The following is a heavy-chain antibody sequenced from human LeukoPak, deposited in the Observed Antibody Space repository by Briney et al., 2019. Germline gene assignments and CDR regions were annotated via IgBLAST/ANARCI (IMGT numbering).Heavy chain of an antibody. CDR1: GYNFNIYW. J-gene: IGHJ4*02. CDR3: ARQVARTYSSDY. CDR2: IYPDDSDT. Sequence: GESLKISCTGSGYNFNIYWIAWVRQMPGKGLGWMGVIYPDDSDTRYSPSFQGQVTISADRSVRTVYLQWSSLKASDTAMYYCARQVARTYSSDYWGQGTLVTVSS. D-gene: IGHD5-12*01. V-gene: IGHV5-51*01.